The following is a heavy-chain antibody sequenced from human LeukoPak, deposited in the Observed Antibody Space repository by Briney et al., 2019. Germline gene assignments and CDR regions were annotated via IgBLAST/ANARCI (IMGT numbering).Heavy chain of an antibody. CDR2: ISGSGGNT. CDR3: ASGYSYGNFDY. V-gene: IGHV3-23*01. CDR1: GFTFSSYS. D-gene: IGHD5-18*01. J-gene: IGHJ4*02. Sequence: GGSLRLSCAASGFTFSSYSMNWVRQAPGKGLEWVSSISGSGGNTYYADSVKGRFTISRDNSKNTLYLQMNGLRAEDTAVYYCASGYSYGNFDYWGQGTLVTVSS.